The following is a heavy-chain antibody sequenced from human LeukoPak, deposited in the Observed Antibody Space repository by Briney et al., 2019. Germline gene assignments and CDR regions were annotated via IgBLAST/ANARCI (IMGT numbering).Heavy chain of an antibody. V-gene: IGHV4-59*01. Sequence: SETLSLTCNVSGASLSSYFWSWIRQPPGKGLEWIGYIYYDGYPNYSPSLRSRITISVEKSKSQFSLNLRSVTAADTALYFCAGTELGYCTVTGCPLDYWGQGTLVTVSS. D-gene: IGHD2-8*02. CDR2: IYYDGYP. J-gene: IGHJ4*02. CDR1: GASLSSYF. CDR3: AGTELGYCTVTGCPLDY.